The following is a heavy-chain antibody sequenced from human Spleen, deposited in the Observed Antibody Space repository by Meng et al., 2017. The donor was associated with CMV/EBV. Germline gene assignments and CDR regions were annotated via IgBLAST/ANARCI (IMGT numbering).Heavy chain of an antibody. Sequence: GESLKISCTASGFTFGDYAVSWVRQAPGKGLEWVAFIHYGTNDKYYADSVKGRFTISRDNSKNTLYLQMYSLRAEDTAVYYCAKLESPIVYEKIFDIWGQGTMVTVSS. V-gene: IGHV3-30*02. CDR2: IHYGTNDK. J-gene: IGHJ3*02. CDR3: AKLESPIVYEKIFDI. CDR1: GFTFGDYA. D-gene: IGHD2/OR15-2a*01.